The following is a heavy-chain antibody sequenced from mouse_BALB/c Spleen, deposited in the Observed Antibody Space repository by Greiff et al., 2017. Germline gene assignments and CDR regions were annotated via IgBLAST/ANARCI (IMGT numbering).Heavy chain of an antibody. J-gene: IGHJ2*01. Sequence: QVQLKESGPGLVAPSQSLSITCTVSGFSLTGYGVNWVRQPPGKGLEWLGMIWGDGSTDYNSALKSRLSISKDNSKSQVFLKMNSLQTDDTARYYCARVYGSSSYYFDYWGQGTTLTVSS. V-gene: IGHV2-6-7*01. CDR1: GFSLTGYG. CDR2: IWGDGST. CDR3: ARVYGSSSYYFDY. D-gene: IGHD1-1*01.